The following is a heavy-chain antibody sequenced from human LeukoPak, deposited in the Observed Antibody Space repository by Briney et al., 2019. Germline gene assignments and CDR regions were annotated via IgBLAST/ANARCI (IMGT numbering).Heavy chain of an antibody. CDR3: ARQGVSGWYPFDY. J-gene: IGHJ4*02. CDR1: GGSISSYY. D-gene: IGHD6-19*01. CDR2: IYTSGST. V-gene: IGHV4-4*09. Sequence: PSETLSLTCTVSGGSISSYYWSWIRQPPGKGLEGIGYIYTSGSTNYNPSLKSRVTISVDTSKNQFSLKLSSVTAADTAVYYCARQGVSGWYPFDYWGQGTLVTVSS.